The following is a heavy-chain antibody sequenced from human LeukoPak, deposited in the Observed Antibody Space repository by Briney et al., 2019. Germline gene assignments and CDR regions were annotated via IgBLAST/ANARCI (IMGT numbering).Heavy chain of an antibody. CDR3: ARDPVSSSWYGYFQH. J-gene: IGHJ1*01. CDR2: ISSSSTYT. D-gene: IGHD6-13*01. Sequence: SLRLSCAASGFTFSDYYMSWIRQAPGKGLEWVSYISSSSTYTNYADSVKGRFTISRDNAKNSLYLQMNSLRAEDTAVYYCARDPVSSSWYGYFQHWGQGTLVSVSS. CDR1: GFTFSDYY. V-gene: IGHV3-11*05.